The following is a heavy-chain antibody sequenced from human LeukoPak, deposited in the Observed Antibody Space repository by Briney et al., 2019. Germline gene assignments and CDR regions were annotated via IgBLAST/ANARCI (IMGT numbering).Heavy chain of an antibody. CDR2: IRSKTDGGTT. V-gene: IGHV3-15*01. D-gene: IGHD6-19*01. CDR3: TTDGGSGWYNGDY. CDR1: GFTFSHAW. Sequence: PGGSLRLSCAASGFTFSHAWMNWVRQAPGKGLEWVARIRSKTDGGTTDYATPVKGRFTISRDDSKNTVYLQMTILETEDTAVYYCTTDGGSGWYNGDYWGQGTLVAVSS. J-gene: IGHJ4*02.